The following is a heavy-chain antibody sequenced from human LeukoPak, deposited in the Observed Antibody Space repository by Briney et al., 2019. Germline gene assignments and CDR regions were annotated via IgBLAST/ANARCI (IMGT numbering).Heavy chain of an antibody. Sequence: GGSLRLSCAASGFTVSSNYMSWVRQAPGKGLEWVSAINGSGGSTYYADSVKGRFTISRDNSKNTLYLQMNSLRAEDTAVYYCAKGSGYLYYFDYWGQGTLVTVSS. CDR2: INGSGGST. J-gene: IGHJ4*02. CDR1: GFTVSSNY. CDR3: AKGSGYLYYFDY. D-gene: IGHD3-22*01. V-gene: IGHV3-23*01.